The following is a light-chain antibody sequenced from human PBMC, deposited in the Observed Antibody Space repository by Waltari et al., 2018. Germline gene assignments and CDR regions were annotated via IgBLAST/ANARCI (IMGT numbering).Light chain of an antibody. CDR2: GVS. CDR3: SSYTSSSTLV. V-gene: IGLV2-14*01. Sequence: QSALTQPASVSGSPGQSITISCTGTSSDVGGYNYVSWYQQHPGKAPKLMVYGVSKRPSGVYKRFSGSKTGNTASLTISGLQAEDEADYYCSSYTSSSTLVFGGGTKLTVL. CDR1: SSDVGGYNY. J-gene: IGLJ3*02.